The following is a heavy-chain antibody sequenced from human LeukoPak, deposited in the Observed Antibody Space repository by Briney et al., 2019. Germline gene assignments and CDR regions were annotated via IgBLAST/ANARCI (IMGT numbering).Heavy chain of an antibody. CDR3: ARVLVDGYNPYYFDY. D-gene: IGHD5-24*01. CDR2: MNPNSGNT. CDR1: GYTFTSYD. V-gene: IGHV1-8*01. Sequence: ASVKVSCKASGYTFTSYDINWVRQATGQGLEWMGWMNPNSGNTGYAQKFQGRVTMTTDTSTSTAYMELRSLRSDDTAVYYCARVLVDGYNPYYFDYWGQGTLVTVSS. J-gene: IGHJ4*02.